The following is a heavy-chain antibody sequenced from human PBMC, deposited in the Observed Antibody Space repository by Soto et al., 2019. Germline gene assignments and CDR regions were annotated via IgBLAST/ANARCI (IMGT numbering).Heavy chain of an antibody. CDR1: GFTFSSYA. Sequence: GGSPRLSCASSGFTFSSYAMRLVRQAPGKGLERVSAIGGIGGSTYYADSVPGQFTISRDNSKNTLYLQMNSVRAEDMAVYYCAKDQSDFWSCYLYWGQGTLVTVSS. V-gene: IGHV3-23*01. D-gene: IGHD3-3*01. CDR3: AKDQSDFWSCYLY. CDR2: IGGIGGST. J-gene: IGHJ4*02.